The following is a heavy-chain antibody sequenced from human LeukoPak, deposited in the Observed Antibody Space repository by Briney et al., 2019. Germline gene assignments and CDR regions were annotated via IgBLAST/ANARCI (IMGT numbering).Heavy chain of an antibody. D-gene: IGHD5-12*01. J-gene: IGHJ6*02. CDR2: IYPGDSDT. V-gene: IGHV5-51*01. CDR1: GYSFTSYW. CDR3: ARLIGYSGYENYYYYGMDV. Sequence: GGSLKISCKGSGYSFTSYWIGWVRQMPGKGLEWMGIIYPGDSDTRYSPSFQGQVTISADKSISTAYLQWSSLKASDTAMYYCARLIGYSGYENYYYYGMDVWGQGTTVTVSS.